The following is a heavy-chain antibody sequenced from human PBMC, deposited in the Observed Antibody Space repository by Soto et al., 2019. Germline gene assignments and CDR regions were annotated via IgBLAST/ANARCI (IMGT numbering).Heavy chain of an antibody. CDR2: IIPIFGTA. CDR1: GGTFSSYA. V-gene: IGHV1-69*13. Sequence: SVKVSCKASGGTFSSYAISWVRQAPGQGLEWMGGIIPIFGTANYAQKFQGRVTITADESTSTAYMELSSLRSEDTAVYYCARGPTTRHDAFDIWGQGTMVTVSS. D-gene: IGHD2-2*01. J-gene: IGHJ3*02. CDR3: ARGPTTRHDAFDI.